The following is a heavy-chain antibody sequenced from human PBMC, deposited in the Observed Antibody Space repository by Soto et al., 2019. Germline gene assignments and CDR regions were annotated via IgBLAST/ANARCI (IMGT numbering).Heavy chain of an antibody. J-gene: IGHJ5*02. CDR2: ISSSSSYI. V-gene: IGHV3-21*01. D-gene: IGHD1-7*01. Sequence: EVQLVESGGGLVKPGGSLRLSCAASGFTFSSYSMNWVRQAPGKGLEWVSSISSSSSYIYYADSVKGRFTISRDNAKNSLYLQMNSLRAEDTAVYYCARDYTGTTRGWFDPWGQGTLVTVSS. CDR3: ARDYTGTTRGWFDP. CDR1: GFTFSSYS.